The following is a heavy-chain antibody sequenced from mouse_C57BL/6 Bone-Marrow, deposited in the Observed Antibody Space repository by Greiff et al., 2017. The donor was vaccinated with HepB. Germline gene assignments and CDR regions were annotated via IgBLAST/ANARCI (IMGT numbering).Heavy chain of an antibody. CDR2: ISYDGSN. CDR1: GYSITSGYY. J-gene: IGHJ3*01. Sequence: EVQRVESGPGLVKPSQSLSLTCSVTGYSITSGYYWNWIRQFPGNKLEWMGYISYDGSNNYNPSLKNRISITRDTSKNQFFLKLNPVTTEDTATYYCAREDWDWFAYWGQGTLVTVSA. V-gene: IGHV3-6*01. D-gene: IGHD4-1*01. CDR3: AREDWDWFAY.